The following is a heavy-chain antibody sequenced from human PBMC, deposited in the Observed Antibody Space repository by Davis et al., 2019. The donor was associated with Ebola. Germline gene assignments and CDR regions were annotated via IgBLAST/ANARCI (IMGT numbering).Heavy chain of an antibody. V-gene: IGHV3-21*01. Sequence: GGSLRLSCAASGFTFSTYSMSWVRQAPGKGLEWVSSISSDSDYIYHADSAKGRFTISRDNAKNSLYLQMNSLRAEDTAVYYCARTTNLDYWGQGTLVTVSS. CDR2: ISSDSDYI. J-gene: IGHJ4*02. CDR1: GFTFSTYS. CDR3: ARTTNLDY. D-gene: IGHD1-26*01.